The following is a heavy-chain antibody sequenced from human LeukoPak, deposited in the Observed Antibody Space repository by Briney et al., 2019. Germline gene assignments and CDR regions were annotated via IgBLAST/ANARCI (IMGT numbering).Heavy chain of an antibody. V-gene: IGHV4-59*01. CDR2: IYCSGST. CDR3: ARARSPFLGYCSSTSCEGQYYFDY. D-gene: IGHD2-2*01. Sequence: PSETLSLTCTVSGGSISSYYWSWIRQPPGKGREWIGYIYCSGSTNYNPSLKSRVTISVDTSKNQFSLKLSSVTAAYTAVYYCARARSPFLGYCSSTSCEGQYYFDYWGQGTLVTVSS. J-gene: IGHJ4*02. CDR1: GGSISSYY.